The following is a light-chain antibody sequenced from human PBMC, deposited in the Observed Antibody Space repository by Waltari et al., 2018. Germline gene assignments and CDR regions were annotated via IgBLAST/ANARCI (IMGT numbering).Light chain of an antibody. CDR1: QHIGSY. J-gene: IGKJ1*01. CDR3: QQSYSFPRT. V-gene: IGKV1-39*01. CDR2: AAT. Sequence: DIQMTQSPSSLSASLGDTVTITCRASQHIGSYLNWYQQKPGKAPTFLIYAATSVQSGVPSRFSGGGSGSDFTLTISSLEPEDFATYYCQQSYSFPRTFGQGTKVEI.